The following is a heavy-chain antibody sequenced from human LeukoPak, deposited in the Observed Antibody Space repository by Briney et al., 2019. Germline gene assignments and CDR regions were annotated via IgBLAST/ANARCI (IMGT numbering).Heavy chain of an antibody. Sequence: SETLSLTCTVSGGSISSYYWSWIRQPPGKGLEWIGYFYYSGSTNYNPSLKSRVTISVDTSKNQFSLKLGSVTAADTAVYYCARALFSGDDAFDVWGQGKMVTVSS. D-gene: IGHD3-10*01. CDR3: ARALFSGDDAFDV. CDR2: FYYSGST. CDR1: GGSISSYY. V-gene: IGHV4-59*01. J-gene: IGHJ3*01.